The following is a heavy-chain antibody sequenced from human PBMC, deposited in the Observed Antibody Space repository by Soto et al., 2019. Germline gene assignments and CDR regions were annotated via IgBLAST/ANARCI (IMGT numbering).Heavy chain of an antibody. V-gene: IGHV3-66*01. Sequence: PGGSLRLSCAASGFTVSSNYMSWVRQAPGKGLEWVSVIYSGGSTYYADSVKGRFTISRDNSKNTLYLQMNNLRAEDTAVYYCARDCLYYDFWSGYYKKYNWFDPWGQGTLVTVSS. CDR1: GFTVSSNY. J-gene: IGHJ5*02. CDR3: ARDCLYYDFWSGYYKKYNWFDP. D-gene: IGHD3-3*01. CDR2: IYSGGST.